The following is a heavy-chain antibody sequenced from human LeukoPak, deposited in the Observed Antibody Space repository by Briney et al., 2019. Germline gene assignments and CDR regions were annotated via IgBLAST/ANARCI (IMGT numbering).Heavy chain of an antibody. V-gene: IGHV3-23*01. CDR2: ISGSGGST. J-gene: IGHJ4*02. CDR1: GFTFSSYA. CDR3: AKAPYSSSLEEGFDY. Sequence: ESGGSLRLSCAASGFTFSSYAMSWVRQAPGKGLEWVSAISGSGGSTYYADSVKGRFTISRDNSKNTLYLQMNSLRAEDTAVYYCAKAPYSSSLEEGFDYWGQGTLVTVSS. D-gene: IGHD6-6*01.